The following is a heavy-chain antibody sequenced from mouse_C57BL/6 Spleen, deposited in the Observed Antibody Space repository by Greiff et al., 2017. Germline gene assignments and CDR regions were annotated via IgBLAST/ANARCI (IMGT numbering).Heavy chain of an antibody. CDR2: INPSNGGT. V-gene: IGHV1-53*01. J-gene: IGHJ4*01. D-gene: IGHD2-2*01. Sequence: QVQLQQPGTELVKPGASVKLSCKASGYTFTSYWMHWVKQRPGQGLEWIGNINPSNGGTNYNEKFKSKATLTVDKSSSTAYMQLSSLTSEDAAVYYCASEGRSTMVTTVYYYAMDYWGQGTSVTVSS. CDR3: ASEGRSTMVTTVYYYAMDY. CDR1: GYTFTSYW.